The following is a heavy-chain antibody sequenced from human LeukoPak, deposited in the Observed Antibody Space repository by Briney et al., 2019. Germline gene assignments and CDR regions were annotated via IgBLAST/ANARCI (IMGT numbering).Heavy chain of an antibody. J-gene: IGHJ6*02. D-gene: IGHD1-26*01. CDR1: GGTFSKYT. V-gene: IGHV1-69*13. CDR2: ITPLFGTA. CDR3: ARGLGPYLDV. Sequence: ASVKVSCKASGGTFSKYTISWVRQSPGQGLEWMGGITPLFGTASYAQKFQGRVTITADESTSTAYMELSSLRSEDTAVYYCARGLGPYLDVWGQGTTVTVSS.